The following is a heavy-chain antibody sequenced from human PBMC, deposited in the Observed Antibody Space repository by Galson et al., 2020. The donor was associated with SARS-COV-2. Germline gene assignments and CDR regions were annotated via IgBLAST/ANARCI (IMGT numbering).Heavy chain of an antibody. CDR2: IYHSGST. CDR3: ARERAVDYGDYEDYYYYGMDV. J-gene: IGHJ6*02. V-gene: IGHV4-4*02. CDR1: GGSISSSNW. Sequence: SETLSLTCAVSGGSISSSNWWSWVRQPPGKGLEWIGEIYHSGSTNYNPSLKSRVTISVDKSKNQFSLKLSSVTAADTAVYYCARERAVDYGDYEDYYYYGMDVWGQGTTVTVSS. D-gene: IGHD4-17*01.